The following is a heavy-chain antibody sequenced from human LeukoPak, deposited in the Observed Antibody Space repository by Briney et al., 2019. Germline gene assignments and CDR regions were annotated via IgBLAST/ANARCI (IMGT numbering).Heavy chain of an antibody. J-gene: IGHJ3*02. Sequence: GGSLRLSCAASGFTVSSNYMSWVRQAPGKGLEWVSAISGSGGSTYYADSVKGRFTISRDNSKNTLYLQMNSLRAEDTAVYYCAKEEVAAIFDIWGQGTMVTVSS. V-gene: IGHV3-23*01. CDR3: AKEEVAAIFDI. CDR1: GFTVSSNY. CDR2: ISGSGGST. D-gene: IGHD2-15*01.